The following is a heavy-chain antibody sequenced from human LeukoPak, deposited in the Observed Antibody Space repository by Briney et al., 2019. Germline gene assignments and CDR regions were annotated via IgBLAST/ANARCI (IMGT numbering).Heavy chain of an antibody. CDR2: IYYSGST. CDR1: GGSISSSSYY. J-gene: IGHJ4*02. Sequence: SETLSLTCTVSGGSISSSSYYWGWIRQPPGKGLEWIGSIYYSGSTYYNPSLKSRVTISVDTSKNQFSLKLGSVTAADTAVYYCARETPSNRNDYGDYFDYWGQGTLVTVSS. D-gene: IGHD1-20*01. CDR3: ARETPSNRNDYGDYFDY. V-gene: IGHV4-39*07.